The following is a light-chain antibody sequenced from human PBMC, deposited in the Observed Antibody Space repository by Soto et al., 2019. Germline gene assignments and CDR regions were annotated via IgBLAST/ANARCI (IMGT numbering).Light chain of an antibody. CDR2: DVS. V-gene: IGLV2-11*01. CDR1: SSDVGGYNY. J-gene: IGLJ2*01. Sequence: QSVLTQPRSVSGSPGQSVTISCTGTSSDVGGYNYVSWYQQHPGKAPKLIIYDVSQRPSGVPDRFSGSKSANTASLTISGLQAEDEVYYYRCPYAGNYFVRLGGGAKLTVL. CDR3: CPYAGNYFVR.